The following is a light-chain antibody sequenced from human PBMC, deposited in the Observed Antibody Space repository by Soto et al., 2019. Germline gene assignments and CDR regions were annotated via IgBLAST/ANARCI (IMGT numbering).Light chain of an antibody. CDR1: QSVASH. Sequence: ETVLTQSPATLSLSPGERATLSCRASQSVASHLAWYQQKPGQAPRLLIYGVSNRATGIPARFSGSGSGTDFTLTISSLEPEDFAVYHCQQRTNWMYTFGQGTKLEIK. CDR2: GVS. V-gene: IGKV3-11*01. J-gene: IGKJ2*01. CDR3: QQRTNWMYT.